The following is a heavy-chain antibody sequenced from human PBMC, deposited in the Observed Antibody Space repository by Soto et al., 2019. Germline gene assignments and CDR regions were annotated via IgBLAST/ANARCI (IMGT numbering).Heavy chain of an antibody. CDR1: GFSLSNARMG. Sequence: QVTLKESGPVLVNPTETLTLTCTVSGFSLSNARMGVSWIRQPPGKALEWLAHIFSNDEKSYSTSLKSRLTISKDTSKSQVVLTMTNMDPVDTATYYCARIPSGPSNLFDYWGQGTLVTVSS. CDR3: ARIPSGPSNLFDY. D-gene: IGHD2-15*01. CDR2: IFSNDEK. J-gene: IGHJ4*02. V-gene: IGHV2-26*01.